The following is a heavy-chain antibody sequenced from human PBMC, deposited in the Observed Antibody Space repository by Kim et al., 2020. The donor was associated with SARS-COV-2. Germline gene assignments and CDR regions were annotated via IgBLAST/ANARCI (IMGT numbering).Heavy chain of an antibody. D-gene: IGHD3-22*01. J-gene: IGHJ5*02. Sequence: YADSVKGRFTSSGDNAKNTLFLQMSSLRAEDTAVYYCASVYYHDTSGYYPWGQGTLVTVSS. V-gene: IGHV3-74*01. CDR3: ASVYYHDTSGYYP.